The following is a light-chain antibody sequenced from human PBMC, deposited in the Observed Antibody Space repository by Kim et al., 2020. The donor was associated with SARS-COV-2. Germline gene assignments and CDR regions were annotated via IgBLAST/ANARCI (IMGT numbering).Light chain of an antibody. V-gene: IGLV2-14*04. CDR3: TSYTSSSTWV. CDR1: SSVVGVYNY. CDR2: DVN. Sequence: GQSITMSCTATSSVVGVYNYVSWYQQYPGKAPNLMIYDVNKRPSGVSNRFSGSKSGNTASLTISGLQAEDEADYYCTSYTSSSTWVFGVGTQLTVL. J-gene: IGLJ3*02.